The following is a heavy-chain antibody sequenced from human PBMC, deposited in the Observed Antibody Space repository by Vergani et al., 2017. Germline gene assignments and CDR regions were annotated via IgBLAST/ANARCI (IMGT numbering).Heavy chain of an antibody. D-gene: IGHD4-23*01. CDR1: GGTFSSYA. CDR2: IIPIFGTA. J-gene: IGHJ4*02. CDR3: ASPRFDYGGNSGLDY. V-gene: IGHV1-69*01. Sequence: QVQLVQSGAEVKKPGSSAKVSCKASGGTFSSYAISWVRQAPGQGLEWMGGIIPIFGTANYAQKFQGRVTITADESTSTAYMELSSLRSEDTAVYYCASPRFDYGGNSGLDYWGQGTLVTVSS.